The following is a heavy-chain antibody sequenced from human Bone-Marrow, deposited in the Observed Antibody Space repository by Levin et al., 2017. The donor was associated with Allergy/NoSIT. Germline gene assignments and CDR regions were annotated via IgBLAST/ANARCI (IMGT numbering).Heavy chain of an antibody. D-gene: IGHD1-1*01. J-gene: IGHJ4*02. Sequence: GESLKISCAASGFSFIENGMHWVRQAPGKGLEWVAFISKDGFNIYYADSVEGRFTISRDNSRNFVYLQMDSLRAEDTAVYYCAKDRYNTWTFDYWGQGALATVSS. CDR3: AKDRYNTWTFDY. CDR1: GFSFIENG. CDR2: ISKDGFNI. V-gene: IGHV3-30*18.